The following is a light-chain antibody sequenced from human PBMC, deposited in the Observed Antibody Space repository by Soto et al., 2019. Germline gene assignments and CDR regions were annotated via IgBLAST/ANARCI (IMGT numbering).Light chain of an antibody. CDR2: GAS. CDR3: QQYNNWPYT. V-gene: IGKV3-15*01. Sequence: EIVMTQSPATLSVSPGERATLSCRASQSVSSNLAWYQQKPGQAPRLLIYGASTRATGMPARFSGSGSGTEFTLTISSLQSEDFAVYYCQQYNNWPYTFGQGTKLEIQ. CDR1: QSVSSN. J-gene: IGKJ2*01.